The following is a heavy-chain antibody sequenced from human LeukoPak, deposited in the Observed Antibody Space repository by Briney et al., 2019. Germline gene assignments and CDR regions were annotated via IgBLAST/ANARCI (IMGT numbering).Heavy chain of an antibody. V-gene: IGHV3-30-3*01. J-gene: IGHJ4*02. Sequence: PGGSLRLSCAASGFTFSSYAMHWVRQAPGKGLEXVXVISYDGSNKYYADSVKGRFTISRDNSKNTLYLQMNSLRAEDTAVYYCVRDFEWLRSGYFDYWGQGTLVTVSS. CDR3: VRDFEWLRSGYFDY. D-gene: IGHD5-12*01. CDR2: ISYDGSNK. CDR1: GFTFSSYA.